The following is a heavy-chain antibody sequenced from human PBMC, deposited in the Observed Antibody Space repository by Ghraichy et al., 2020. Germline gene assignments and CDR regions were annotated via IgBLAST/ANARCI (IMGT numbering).Heavy chain of an antibody. V-gene: IGHV1-24*01. CDR1: GYTLTELS. D-gene: IGHD3-22*01. Sequence: ASVKVSCKVSGYTLTELSMHWVRQAPGKGLEWMGGFDPEDGETIYAQKFQGRVTMTEDTSTDTAYMELSSLRSEDTAVYYCATNIPQASITMIVVATDAFDIWGQGTMVTVSS. CDR2: FDPEDGET. J-gene: IGHJ3*02. CDR3: ATNIPQASITMIVVATDAFDI.